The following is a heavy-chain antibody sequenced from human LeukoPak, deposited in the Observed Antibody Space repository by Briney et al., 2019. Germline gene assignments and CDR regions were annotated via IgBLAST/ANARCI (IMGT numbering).Heavy chain of an antibody. V-gene: IGHV3-23*01. CDR3: AKQLGYCSDGSCYFPY. Sequence: GGSLRLSCAASGFTFNNYWMHWVRQAPGKGLEWVSAISNNGGYTYYADSVQGRFTISRDNSKSTLCLQMNSLRAEDTAVYYCAKQLGYCSDGSCYFPYWGQGTLVTVSP. CDR2: ISNNGGYT. D-gene: IGHD2-15*01. J-gene: IGHJ4*02. CDR1: GFTFNNYW.